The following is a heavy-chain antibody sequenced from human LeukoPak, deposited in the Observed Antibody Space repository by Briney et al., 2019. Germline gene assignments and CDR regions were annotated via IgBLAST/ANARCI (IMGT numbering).Heavy chain of an antibody. D-gene: IGHD3-22*01. CDR1: GFTFSSYA. Sequence: SGGSLRLSCAASGFTFSSYAMSRVRQAPGKGLEWVSAISGSGGSTYYADSVKGRFTISRDNSKNTLYLQMNSLRAEDTAVYYCAKERYYYDSSGYYDYWGQGTLVTVSS. CDR2: ISGSGGST. CDR3: AKERYYYDSSGYYDY. J-gene: IGHJ4*02. V-gene: IGHV3-23*01.